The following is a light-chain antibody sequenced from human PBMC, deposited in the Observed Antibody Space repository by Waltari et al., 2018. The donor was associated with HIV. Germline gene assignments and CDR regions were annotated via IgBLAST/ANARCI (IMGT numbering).Light chain of an antibody. CDR2: GAS. CDR1: QNITTS. J-gene: IGKJ5*01. CDR3: QQSYNGPVT. Sequence: DIQMTQSPSSLSASLGDRVTITCRISQNITTSLNWYQHKSGKAPKVLLYGASNLQSGVPPRFSGSGSGTHFALSISGLQPEDFATYFCQQSYNGPVTFGQGTRLDLK. V-gene: IGKV1-39*01.